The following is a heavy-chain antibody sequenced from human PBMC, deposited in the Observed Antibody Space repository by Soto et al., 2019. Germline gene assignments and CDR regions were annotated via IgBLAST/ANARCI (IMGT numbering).Heavy chain of an antibody. V-gene: IGHV3-30*18. D-gene: IGHD3-10*01. CDR1: GFTFSSYG. J-gene: IGHJ6*02. CDR2: ISYDGSNK. CDR3: AKVLREIRYYYYYGMDV. Sequence: LRLSCAASGFTFSSYGMHWVRQAPVNGLEWVAVISYDGSNKYYADSVKGRFTISRDNSKNTLYLQMNSLRAEDTAVYYCAKVLREIRYYYYYGMDVWGQGTTVTVSS.